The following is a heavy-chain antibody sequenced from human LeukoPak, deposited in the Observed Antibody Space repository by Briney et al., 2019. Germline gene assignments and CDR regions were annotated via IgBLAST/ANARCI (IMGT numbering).Heavy chain of an antibody. J-gene: IGHJ4*02. CDR1: GFIFSSYW. CDR3: ARDLFLGAAGILFDY. CDR2: IKQAGSEN. Sequence: RGSLRLSCAASGFIFSSYWMTWVRQAPGKRLEWVANIKQAGSENSYVDSVKGRFTISRDNAKNSLYLQMNSLRAEDTAVYYCARDLFLGAAGILFDYWGQGTLVTVSS. V-gene: IGHV3-7*01. D-gene: IGHD6-13*01.